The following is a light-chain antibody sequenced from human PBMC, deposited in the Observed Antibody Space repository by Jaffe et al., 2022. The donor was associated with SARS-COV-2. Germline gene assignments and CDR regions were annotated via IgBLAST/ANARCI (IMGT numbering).Light chain of an antibody. CDR1: NTDGDDYDF. CDR3: STYTRSKTL. J-gene: IGLJ2*01. V-gene: IGLV2-14*01. Sequence: QSVLTQPASVSGSPGQSISISCTGPNTDGDDYDFVAWYQQHPGKVPKILIFEVSHRAPGVPDRFSGSRSGNSASLTISELQPEDEADYYCSTYTRSKTLFGDVTKLTVL. CDR2: EVS.